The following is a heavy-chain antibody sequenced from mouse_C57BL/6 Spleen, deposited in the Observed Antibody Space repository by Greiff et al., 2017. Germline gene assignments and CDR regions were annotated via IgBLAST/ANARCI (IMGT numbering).Heavy chain of an antibody. CDR3: ARGITTVRNY. Sequence: VQLQQSGPELVKPGASVKISCKASGYAFSSSWMNWVKQRPGKGLEWIGRIYPGDGDTNYNGKFKGKATLTADKSSSTAYMQLSSLTSEDSAVYFCARGITTVRNYWGQGTTLTVSS. D-gene: IGHD1-1*01. J-gene: IGHJ2*01. V-gene: IGHV1-82*01. CDR1: GYAFSSSW. CDR2: IYPGDGDT.